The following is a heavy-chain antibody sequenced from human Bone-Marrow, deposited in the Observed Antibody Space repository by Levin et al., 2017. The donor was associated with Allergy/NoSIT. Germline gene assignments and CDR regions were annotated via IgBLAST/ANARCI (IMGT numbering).Heavy chain of an antibody. J-gene: IGHJ6*02. CDR3: TRDPHGKYAIDH. D-gene: IGHD2-8*01. Sequence: GGSLRLSCAASGFTFSDHFMSWIRQAPGKGLEWISYISATSGTIYYAESVEGRFTISRDNAKNSVYLQMDSLRAEDTAVYYCTRDPHGKYAIDHWGHGTTVIVSS. V-gene: IGHV3-11*01. CDR1: GFTFSDHF. CDR2: ISATSGTI.